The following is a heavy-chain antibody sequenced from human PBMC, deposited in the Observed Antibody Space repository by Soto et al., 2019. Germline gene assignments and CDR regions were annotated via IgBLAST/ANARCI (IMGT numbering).Heavy chain of an antibody. CDR2: ISGGGST. CDR3: AKDITMVRGVIITPSPFDY. Sequence: PGGSLRLSCAASGFTFSTYSINWVRQAPGKGLEWVSAISGGGSTSYADSVKGRFTISRDNSKNMLYVEMNSLRAEDTAVYYCAKDITMVRGVIITPSPFDYWGQGTLVTVSS. D-gene: IGHD3-10*01. CDR1: GFTFSTYS. J-gene: IGHJ4*02. V-gene: IGHV3-23*01.